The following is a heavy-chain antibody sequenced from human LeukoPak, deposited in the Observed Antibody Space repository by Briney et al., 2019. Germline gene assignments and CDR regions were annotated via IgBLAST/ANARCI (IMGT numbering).Heavy chain of an antibody. D-gene: IGHD2-2*01. CDR3: ARSEIVVVPAAIWEHWFDP. J-gene: IGHJ5*02. CDR2: INPNSGGT. CDR1: GYTFTGYY. V-gene: IGHV1-2*02. Sequence: ASVKVSCMASGYTFTGYYMHWVRQAPGQGLEWMGWINPNSGGTNYAQKFQGRVTMTRDTSISTAYMELSRLRSDDTAVYYCARSEIVVVPAAIWEHWFDPWGQGTLVTVSS.